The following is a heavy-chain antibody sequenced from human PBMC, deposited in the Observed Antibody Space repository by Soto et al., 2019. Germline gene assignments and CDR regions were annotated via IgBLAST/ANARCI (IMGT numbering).Heavy chain of an antibody. CDR2: ISSSYSNI. CDR3: ARGGWYSGSYPDYFDY. Sequence: GGSLRLSCVASGFSFSSIEMNWVRQAPGKGLEWVSYISSSYSNIYYADSVKGRFTISRDNAKNSLYLQMNSLRAEDTAVYYCARGGWYSGSYPDYFDYWGQGTLVTVSS. CDR1: GFSFSSIE. D-gene: IGHD1-26*01. J-gene: IGHJ4*02. V-gene: IGHV3-48*03.